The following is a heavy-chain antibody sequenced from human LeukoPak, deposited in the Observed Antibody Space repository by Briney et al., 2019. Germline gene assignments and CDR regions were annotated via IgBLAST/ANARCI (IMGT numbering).Heavy chain of an antibody. D-gene: IGHD1-26*01. J-gene: IGHJ4*02. CDR2: IYTSGST. CDR1: GGSISSYY. CDR3: ARVQRGIVGATLGGYFDC. Sequence: SETLSLTCFVSGGSISSYYWSWIRQPAGKGLEWIGRIYTSGSTNYNPSLKSRVTMSVDTSKNQFSLKLSSVTAADTAVYYCARVQRGIVGATLGGYFDCWGQGTLVTVSS. V-gene: IGHV4-4*07.